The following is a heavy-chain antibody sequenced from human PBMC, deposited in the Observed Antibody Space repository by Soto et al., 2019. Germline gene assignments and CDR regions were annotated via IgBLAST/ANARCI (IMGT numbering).Heavy chain of an antibody. D-gene: IGHD3-10*01. V-gene: IGHV4-59*01. J-gene: IGHJ5*02. CDR3: ARAGTTMVRGVISGWFDP. CDR2: IYYSGST. Sequence: PLEPLSLPCTVSGGSISSYDWSWIRQPTGKGLEWIGYIYYSGSTNYNPSLKSRVTISVDTSKNQFSLKLSSVTAADTAVYYCARAGTTMVRGVISGWFDPWGQGTLVTVSS. CDR1: GGSISSYD.